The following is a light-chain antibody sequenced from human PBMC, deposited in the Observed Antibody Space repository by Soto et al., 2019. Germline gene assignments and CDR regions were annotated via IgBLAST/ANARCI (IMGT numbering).Light chain of an antibody. V-gene: IGKV1-5*01. CDR1: QSISSW. CDR3: QQYSSHWT. CDR2: DAS. Sequence: DIQMTQSPSTLSASVGDRVTISCRASQSISSWLAWYQQKPGKAPNLLIYDASSLQSGVPSRFSGIGSGTEFTLTTSSLQPDDFATYYCQQYSSHWTFGQGTKVDIK. J-gene: IGKJ1*01.